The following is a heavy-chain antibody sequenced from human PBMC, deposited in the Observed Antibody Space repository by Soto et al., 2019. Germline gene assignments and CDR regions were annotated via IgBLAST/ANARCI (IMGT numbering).Heavy chain of an antibody. V-gene: IGHV3-30*18. D-gene: IGHD7-27*01. J-gene: IGHJ5*02. CDR1: GFTFSSYG. Sequence: PGGSLRLSCAASGFTFSSYGMHWVRQAPGKGLEWVAVISYDGSNKYYADSVKGRFTISRDNSKNTLYLQMSSLRAEDTAVYYCAKDTSWGNWFDPWGQGTLVTVSS. CDR2: ISYDGSNK. CDR3: AKDTSWGNWFDP.